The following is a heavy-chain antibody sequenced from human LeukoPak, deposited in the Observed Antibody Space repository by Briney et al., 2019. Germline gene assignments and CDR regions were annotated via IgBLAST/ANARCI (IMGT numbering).Heavy chain of an antibody. CDR2: IHHDGRI. D-gene: IGHD3-9*01. Sequence: SETLSLTCDVSGGSIDSTNWWNWVRQPPGKGLEWIGEIHHDGRINYNPSLKSRVTLSVDKSKNQFSLKLSSVTAADTAVYYCARRLTGYYTPLDYWGQGTLDTVSS. J-gene: IGHJ4*02. CDR1: GGSIDSTNW. V-gene: IGHV4/OR15-8*01. CDR3: ARRLTGYYTPLDY.